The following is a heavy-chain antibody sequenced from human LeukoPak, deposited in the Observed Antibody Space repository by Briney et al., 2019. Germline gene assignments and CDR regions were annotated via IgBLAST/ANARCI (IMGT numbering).Heavy chain of an antibody. Sequence: ASVKVSCKASGYTSTSYGISWVRQAPGQGLEWMGWISAYNGNTNYAQKLQGRVTMTTDTSTSTAYMELRSLRSDDTAVYYCARVPSGRPTYYFDYWGQGTLVTVSS. V-gene: IGHV1-18*01. CDR3: ARVPSGRPTYYFDY. CDR1: GYTSTSYG. J-gene: IGHJ4*02. D-gene: IGHD6-19*01. CDR2: ISAYNGNT.